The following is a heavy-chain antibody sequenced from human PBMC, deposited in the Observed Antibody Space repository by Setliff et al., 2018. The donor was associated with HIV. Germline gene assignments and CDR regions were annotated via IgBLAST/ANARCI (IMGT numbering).Heavy chain of an antibody. CDR1: GGSIRSYY. Sequence: SETLSLTCTVSGGSIRSYYWSWIRQPPGKGLEWIGYIYYSGSTNYNPSLKGRVTISVDTSKTQFSLKLTSVTAADTAVYFCATSSSSLHNWFDSWGRRTPVTVSS. V-gene: IGHV4-59*08. J-gene: IGHJ5*01. CDR2: IYYSGST. CDR3: ATSSSSLHNWFDS. D-gene: IGHD3-22*01.